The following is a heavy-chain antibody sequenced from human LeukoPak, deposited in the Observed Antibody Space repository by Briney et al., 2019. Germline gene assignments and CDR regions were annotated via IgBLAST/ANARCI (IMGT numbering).Heavy chain of an antibody. CDR3: ARGRGYSGYDSHGNAFDI. Sequence: ASVKVSCKASGYTFTSYDINWVRQATGQGLEWMGWINPNSGGTNYAQKFQGRVTMTRDTSISTAYMELSRLRSDDTAVYYCARGRGYSGYDSHGNAFDIWGQGTMVTVSS. J-gene: IGHJ3*02. CDR1: GYTFTSYD. D-gene: IGHD5-12*01. V-gene: IGHV1-2*02. CDR2: INPNSGGT.